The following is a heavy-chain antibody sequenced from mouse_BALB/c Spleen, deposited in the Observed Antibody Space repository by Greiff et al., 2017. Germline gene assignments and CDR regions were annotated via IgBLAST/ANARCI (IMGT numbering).Heavy chain of an antibody. CDR1: GFTFSNYW. V-gene: IGHV6-6*02. Sequence: EVQLVESGGGLVQPGGSMKLSCVASGFTFSNYWMNWVRQSPEKGLEWVAEIRLKSNNYATHYAESVKGRFTISRDDSKSSVYLQMNNLRAEDTGIYYCTRHYDYAMDYWGQGTSVTVSS. J-gene: IGHJ4*01. D-gene: IGHD2-4*01. CDR2: IRLKSNNYAT. CDR3: TRHYDYAMDY.